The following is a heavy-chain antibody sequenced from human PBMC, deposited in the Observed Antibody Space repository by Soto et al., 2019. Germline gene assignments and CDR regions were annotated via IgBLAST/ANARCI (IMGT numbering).Heavy chain of an antibody. CDR2: ISAYNGNT. CDR1: GYTFTSCG. D-gene: IGHD1-26*01. V-gene: IGHV1-18*01. Sequence: ASVKVSCKASGYTFTSCGISWVRQAPGQGLEWMGWISAYNGNTNYAQKLQGRVTMTTDTSTSTAYMELRSLRSDDTAVYYCASNALSLFVKAHYYHRDRQAVRAQGSTDTVSS. J-gene: IGHJ6*02. CDR3: ASNALSLFVKAHYYHRDRQAV.